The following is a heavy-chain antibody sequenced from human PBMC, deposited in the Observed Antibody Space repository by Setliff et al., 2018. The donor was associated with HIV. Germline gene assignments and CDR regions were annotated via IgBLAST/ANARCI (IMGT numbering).Heavy chain of an antibody. D-gene: IGHD1-26*01. J-gene: IGHJ4*02. CDR2: IIPLFGTS. V-gene: IGHV1-69*13. Sequence: SVKVSCKASGGTFNNYAISWVRQAPGQGLEWVGGIIPLFGTSNYALKFQGRVTFTADESTNTAFMELSSLRSEDTAVYYCARDAGYSGSAWDSWGQGTLVTVSS. CDR1: GGTFNNYA. CDR3: ARDAGYSGSAWDS.